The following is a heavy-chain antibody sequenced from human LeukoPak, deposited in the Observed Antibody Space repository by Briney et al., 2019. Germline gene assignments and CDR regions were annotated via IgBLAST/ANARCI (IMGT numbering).Heavy chain of an antibody. V-gene: IGHV3-74*01. CDR1: EFNFFSYG. CDR3: ARELPREVTLDY. D-gene: IGHD2-21*02. CDR2: IFTDGSTT. J-gene: IGHJ4*01. Sequence: GGSLRPSCVASEFNFFSYGMQWVRQAPGKGLVWVSRIFTDGSTTSYADSVKGRFTISRDNAKNTLYLQMNSLRAEDTAVYYCARELPREVTLDYWGQGTLVTASP.